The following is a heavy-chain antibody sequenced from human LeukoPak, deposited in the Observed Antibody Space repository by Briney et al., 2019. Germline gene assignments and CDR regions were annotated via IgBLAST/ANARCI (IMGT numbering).Heavy chain of an antibody. CDR3: AHGSAQYYEY. D-gene: IGHD2-15*01. CDR1: GFTFSSYA. V-gene: IGHV3-15*01. J-gene: IGHJ1*01. Sequence: GGSLRLSCAASGFTFSSYAMSWVRQAPGKGLEWVGRIRSQTAGGTTDFAAPVKGRFSISRDDSKNSLYLQMNSLTSEDTAVYYCAHGSAQYYEYWGQGTLVTVSS. CDR2: IRSQTAGGTT.